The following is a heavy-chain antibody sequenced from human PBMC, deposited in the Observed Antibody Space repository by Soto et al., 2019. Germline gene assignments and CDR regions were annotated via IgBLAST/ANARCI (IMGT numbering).Heavy chain of an antibody. CDR1: RFAVSDNY. J-gene: IGHJ4*02. V-gene: IGHV3-66*01. CDR3: ATRTITLPH. Sequence: EVHLVESGGGLVQPGGSLRLSCAASRFAVSDNYMSWVRQDPGKGLEFVSLVYSGGTTSYSDSVKGRFTISRDNSKNTLYLQMNNLRAEDTAVYYCATRTITLPHWGQGTLVTVSS. CDR2: VYSGGTT. D-gene: IGHD5-12*01.